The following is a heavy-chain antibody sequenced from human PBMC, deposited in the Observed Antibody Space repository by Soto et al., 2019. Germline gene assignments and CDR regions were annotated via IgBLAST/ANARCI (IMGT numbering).Heavy chain of an antibody. Sequence: GGSLRLSCAASGFTFSSYWMSWVRQAPGKGLEWVANIKQDGSEKYYVDSVKGRFTISRDNAKNSLYLQMNSLRAEDTAVYYCARILRGSFGELRTFDYWGQGTLVTVSS. J-gene: IGHJ4*02. CDR2: IKQDGSEK. D-gene: IGHD3-10*01. CDR1: GFTFSSYW. CDR3: ARILRGSFGELRTFDY. V-gene: IGHV3-7*01.